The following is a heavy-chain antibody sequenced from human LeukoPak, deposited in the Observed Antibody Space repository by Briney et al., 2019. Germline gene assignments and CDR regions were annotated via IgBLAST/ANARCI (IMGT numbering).Heavy chain of an antibody. CDR2: ISAYNGHT. J-gene: IGHJ3*02. V-gene: IGHV1-18*01. CDR1: GYTFTNYG. Sequence: ASVKVSCKSSGYTFTNYGISWVRQAPGQGLEWMGWISAYNGHTKYAQKVQGRVNMTRDTSTSTAYMELRSLRSDDTAVYYCARVWGYCTNGVCHHDAFDIWGQGTMVTVSS. CDR3: ARVWGYCTNGVCHHDAFDI. D-gene: IGHD2-8*01.